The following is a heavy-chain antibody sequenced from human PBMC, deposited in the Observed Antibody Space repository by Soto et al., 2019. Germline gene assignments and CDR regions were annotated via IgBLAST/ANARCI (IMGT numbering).Heavy chain of an antibody. Sequence: SVKVSCKTSGFTFSRSAVQWVRQARGQRLEWIGWINVGNGEKNYAQKVQERITITRDMSTSTAYMELSGLRSEDTAVYYCAAESDYSGSRCWFDIWGQGTRVTVSS. D-gene: IGHD2-15*01. CDR2: INVGNGEK. CDR1: GFTFSRSA. CDR3: AAESDYSGSRCWFDI. J-gene: IGHJ3*02. V-gene: IGHV1-58*01.